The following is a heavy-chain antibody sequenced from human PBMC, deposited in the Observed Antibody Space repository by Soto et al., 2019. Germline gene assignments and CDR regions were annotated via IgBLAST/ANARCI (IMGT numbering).Heavy chain of an antibody. D-gene: IGHD2-15*01. V-gene: IGHV4-39*01. J-gene: IGHJ4*02. CDR1: GGSISSSSYY. CDR2: IYYSGST. Sequence: SETLSLTCTVSGGSISSSSYYWGWIRQPPGKGLEWIGSIYYSGSTYYNPSLKSRVTISVDTSKNQFSLKLSSVTAADRAVYYCARFHCSGGSCYYFDYWGQGTLVTVSS. CDR3: ARFHCSGGSCYYFDY.